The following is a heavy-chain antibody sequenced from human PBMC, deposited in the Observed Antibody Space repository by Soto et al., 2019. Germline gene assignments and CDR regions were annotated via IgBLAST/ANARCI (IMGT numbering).Heavy chain of an antibody. D-gene: IGHD6-13*01. Sequence: GASVKVSCKASGYTFTSYGISWVRQAPGQGLEWMGWISAYNGNTNYAQKLQGRVTMTTDTSTSTAYMELRSLRSDDTAVYYCARDYRPGYSSSWYLGYWGQGTLVTVSS. J-gene: IGHJ4*02. V-gene: IGHV1-18*01. CDR2: ISAYNGNT. CDR1: GYTFTSYG. CDR3: ARDYRPGYSSSWYLGY.